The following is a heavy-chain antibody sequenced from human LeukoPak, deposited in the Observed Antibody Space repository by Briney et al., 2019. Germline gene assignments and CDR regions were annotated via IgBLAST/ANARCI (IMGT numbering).Heavy chain of an antibody. CDR3: ARDPYYYDSSGSLNWFDP. CDR1: GYTFTDFY. CDR2: INPNSGGT. D-gene: IGHD3-22*01. V-gene: IGHV1-2*02. J-gene: IGHJ5*02. Sequence: ASVQVSCKASGYTFTDFYMHWVRQAPGQGLEWMGWINPNSGGTNYAQKFQGRVTMTRDTSISTAYMDLSRLTSDDTAVYYCARDPYYYDSSGSLNWFDPWGQGTLVTVSS.